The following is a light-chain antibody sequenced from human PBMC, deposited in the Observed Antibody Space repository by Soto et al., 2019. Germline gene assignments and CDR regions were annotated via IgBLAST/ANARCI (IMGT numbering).Light chain of an antibody. Sequence: DIPMTQSPSSLSASVGDRVTITCRASQSISSYLNWNQQKPGKAPKRLIYAASSLQSGVPSRYSGSVSGTDFTLTISSLQPEDFATYYCQQSYSTPWTFGQGTKVEIK. J-gene: IGKJ1*01. CDR1: QSISSY. CDR2: AAS. V-gene: IGKV1-39*01. CDR3: QQSYSTPWT.